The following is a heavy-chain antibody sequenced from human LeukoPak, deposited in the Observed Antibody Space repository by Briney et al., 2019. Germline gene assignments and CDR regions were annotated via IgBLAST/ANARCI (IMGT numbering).Heavy chain of an antibody. V-gene: IGHV3-23*01. CDR2: ISGSGGST. J-gene: IGHJ3*02. D-gene: IGHD2-15*01. CDR1: GFTFSSYA. Sequence: PGGSLRLSCAASGFTFSSYAMSWVRQAPGKGLEWVSAISGSGGSTYYADSVKGRFTISRDNSKNTLYLQMNSLRAEDTAVYYCAKVMPSGPIVVVVAATPGAFDIWGQGTMATVSS. CDR3: AKVMPSGPIVVVVAATPGAFDI.